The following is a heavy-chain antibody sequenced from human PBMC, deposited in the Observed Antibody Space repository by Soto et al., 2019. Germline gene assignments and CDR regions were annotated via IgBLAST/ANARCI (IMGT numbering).Heavy chain of an antibody. CDR3: ARDGDYYYGMDV. V-gene: IGHV4-59*01. CDR1: GGSISSYY. J-gene: IGHJ6*02. CDR2: IYYSGST. Sequence: SETLSLTCTVSGGSISSYYWSWIRQPPGKGLEWIGYIYYSGSTNYNPSLKSRVTISVDTSKNQFSLKLSSVTAADTAVYYCARDGDYYYGMDVWGQGTTVTVSS.